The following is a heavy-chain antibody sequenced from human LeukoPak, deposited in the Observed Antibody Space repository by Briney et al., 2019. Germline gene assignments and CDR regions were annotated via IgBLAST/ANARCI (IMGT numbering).Heavy chain of an antibody. CDR3: ARDGGIAAAGNAFDI. J-gene: IGHJ3*02. D-gene: IGHD6-13*01. Sequence: SVKVSCKASGGTFSSYAISWVRQAPGQGLEWMGGIIPIFGTANYARKFQGRVTITADKSTSTAYMELSSLRSEDTAVYYCARDGGIAAAGNAFDIWGQGTMVTVSS. CDR2: IIPIFGTA. V-gene: IGHV1-69*06. CDR1: GGTFSSYA.